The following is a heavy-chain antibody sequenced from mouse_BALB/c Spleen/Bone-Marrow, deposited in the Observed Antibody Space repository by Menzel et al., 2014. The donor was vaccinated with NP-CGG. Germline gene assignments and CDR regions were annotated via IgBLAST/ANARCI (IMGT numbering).Heavy chain of an antibody. Sequence: VKLQESGAELVRPGASVKLSCKASGYTLTSYWMNWVKQRPEQGLEWIGRIDPYDSETHYNQKFKDKAILTVDKSSSTAYMQLSSLTSEDSAVYYCARGRDYDVFAYWGQGTLVTVSA. D-gene: IGHD2-4*01. CDR3: ARGRDYDVFAY. CDR2: IDPYDSET. CDR1: GYTLTSYW. V-gene: IGHV1-52*01. J-gene: IGHJ3*01.